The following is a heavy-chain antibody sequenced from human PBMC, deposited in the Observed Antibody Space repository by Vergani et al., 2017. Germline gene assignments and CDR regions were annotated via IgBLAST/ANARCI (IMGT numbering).Heavy chain of an antibody. V-gene: IGHV5-10-1*03. J-gene: IGHJ4*02. CDR1: GYSFTSYW. Sequence: EVQLVQSGAEVKKPGESLRISCKGSGYSFTSYWISWVRQMPGKGLEWMGRIDPSDSYTNYSPSFQGHVTISADKSISTAYLQWSSLKASDTAMYYCARQGIGILTGYYSRYFDYWGQGTLVTVSS. CDR2: IDPSDSYT. D-gene: IGHD3-9*01. CDR3: ARQGIGILTGYYSRYFDY.